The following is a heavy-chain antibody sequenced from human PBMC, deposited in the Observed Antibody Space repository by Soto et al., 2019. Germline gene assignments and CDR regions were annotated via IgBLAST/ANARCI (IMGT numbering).Heavy chain of an antibody. CDR1: GFTFSSYS. CDR3: ARDLSGSSSVGYYFDY. J-gene: IGHJ4*02. CDR2: ISSSSSYI. V-gene: IGHV3-21*01. Sequence: GGSLRLSCAASGFTFSSYSMNWVRQAPGKGLEWVSSISSSSSYIYYADSVKGRFTISRDNAKNSLYLQMNSLRAEDTAGYYCARDLSGSSSVGYYFDYWGQGTLVTVSS. D-gene: IGHD6-6*01.